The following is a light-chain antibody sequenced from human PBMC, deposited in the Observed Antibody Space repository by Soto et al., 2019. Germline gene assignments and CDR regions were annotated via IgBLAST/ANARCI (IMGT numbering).Light chain of an antibody. CDR3: SSYTSSNTLEV. CDR1: SSDVGGSNY. Sequence: QSVLIQPASVSGSPGQSITISCTGTSSDVGGSNYVSWYQHHPHRAPKLLIYEVSYRPSGVSNRFSGSKSGNTASLTISGLQVEDEADYYCSSYTSSNTLEVFGFGTKLTVL. J-gene: IGLJ1*01. CDR2: EVS. V-gene: IGLV2-14*01.